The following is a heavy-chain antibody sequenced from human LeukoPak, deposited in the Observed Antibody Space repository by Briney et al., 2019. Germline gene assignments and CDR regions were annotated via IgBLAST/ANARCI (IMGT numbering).Heavy chain of an antibody. V-gene: IGHV4-30-4*01. CDR1: GGSISSGDYY. CDR3: ARPYYYDSRIDP. CDR2: MYYSGST. D-gene: IGHD3-22*01. J-gene: IGHJ5*02. Sequence: DPSQTLSLTCTVSGGSISSGDYYWSWIRQPPGKGLEWIAYMYYSGSTYYNPSLKSQVTMSADTSKNQLSLKLSSVTAADTAVYYCARPYYYDSRIDPWGQGILVTVSS.